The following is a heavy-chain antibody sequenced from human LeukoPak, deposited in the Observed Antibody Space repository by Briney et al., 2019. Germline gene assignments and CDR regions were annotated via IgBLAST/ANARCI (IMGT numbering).Heavy chain of an antibody. CDR1: GFTFSNYA. CDR3: TTKEPSSTSWWYYYGMDV. D-gene: IGHD2-2*01. Sequence: GASLRLSCAASGFTFSNYAMSWVRQAPGKGLEWVGRIKSKTDGGTTDYAAPVKGRFTISRDDSKNTLYLQMNSLKTEDTAVYYCTTKEPSSTSWWYYYGMDVWGQGTTVTVSS. J-gene: IGHJ6*02. V-gene: IGHV3-15*01. CDR2: IKSKTDGGTT.